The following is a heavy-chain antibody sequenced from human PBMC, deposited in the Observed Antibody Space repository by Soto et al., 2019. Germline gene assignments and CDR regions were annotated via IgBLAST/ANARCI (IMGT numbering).Heavy chain of an antibody. D-gene: IGHD3-16*02. CDR1: GYTFTSYA. CDR2: INAGNGNT. Sequence: QVQLVQSGAEVKKPGASVKVSCKASGYTFTSYAMHWVRQAPGQRLEWMGWINAGNGNTKYSQKFQGRVTITRDTSASTAYMELSSLSSEDTAVYYCASSHDYIWGSYRNPLDYSGQGTLVTVSS. V-gene: IGHV1-3*01. CDR3: ASSHDYIWGSYRNPLDY. J-gene: IGHJ4*02.